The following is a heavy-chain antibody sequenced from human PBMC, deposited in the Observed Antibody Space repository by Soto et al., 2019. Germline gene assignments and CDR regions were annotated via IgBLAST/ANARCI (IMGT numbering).Heavy chain of an antibody. D-gene: IGHD1-1*01. V-gene: IGHV3-23*01. CDR1: GFTFTNYV. J-gene: IGHJ4*02. CDR3: AREGLQRLFNFGY. Sequence: EVQLLESGGGLAQPGGSLRLSCATSGFTFTNYVMSWVRQAPGKGLEWVSGSSGSGDGPWYADSVKGRFTISRDNSKNTVYLHMDSLRAEDAAVYYCAREGLQRLFNFGYWGQGTLVTVSS. CDR2: SSGSGDGP.